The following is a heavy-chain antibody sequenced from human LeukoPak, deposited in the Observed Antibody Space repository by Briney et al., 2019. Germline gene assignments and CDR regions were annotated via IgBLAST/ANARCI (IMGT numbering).Heavy chain of an antibody. Sequence: ASVKVSCKASRYTYTNYAINWVRQAPGQGLEWMGWINTNTGNPTFAQGFTGRFVFSLDTSVSTAYLQISSLKAEDTAVYYCARVEVRGVINWGQGTLVTVSS. D-gene: IGHD3-10*01. J-gene: IGHJ4*02. V-gene: IGHV7-4-1*02. CDR3: ARVEVRGVIN. CDR2: INTNTGNP. CDR1: RYTYTNYA.